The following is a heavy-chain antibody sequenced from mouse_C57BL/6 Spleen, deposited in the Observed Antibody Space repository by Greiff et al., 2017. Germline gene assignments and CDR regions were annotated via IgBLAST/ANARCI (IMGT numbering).Heavy chain of an antibody. D-gene: IGHD2-4*01. CDR2: ISNLAYSI. J-gene: IGHJ4*01. CDR3: ARLGDYDEAYYYAMDY. CDR1: GFTFSDYG. Sequence: EVMLVESGGGLVQPGGSLKLSCAASGFTFSDYGMAWVRQAPRKGPEWVAFISNLAYSIYYADTVTGRFTISRENAKNTLYLEMSSLRSEDTAMYYCARLGDYDEAYYYAMDYWGQGTSVTVSS. V-gene: IGHV5-15*01.